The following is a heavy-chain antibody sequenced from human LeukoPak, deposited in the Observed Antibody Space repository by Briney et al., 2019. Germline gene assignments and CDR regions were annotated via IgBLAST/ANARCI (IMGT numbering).Heavy chain of an antibody. J-gene: IGHJ4*02. CDR1: GYTFTSYG. D-gene: IGHD3-22*01. Sequence: ASVKVSCKASGYTFTSYGISWVRQAPGHGLEWMGWISAYNGNTNYAQKLQGRVTMTTDTSTSTAYMELRSLRSDDTAVYYCARQARYYYDSSGDDYWGQGTLVTVSS. CDR3: ARQARYYYDSSGDDY. V-gene: IGHV1-18*01. CDR2: ISAYNGNT.